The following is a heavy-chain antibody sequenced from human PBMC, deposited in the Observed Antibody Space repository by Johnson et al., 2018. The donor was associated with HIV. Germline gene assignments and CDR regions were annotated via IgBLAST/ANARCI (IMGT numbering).Heavy chain of an antibody. Sequence: VQLVESGGDLIKPGGSLRLSCAVSNFTFKDFYMSWIRQAPGKGLEWLSYISGSGFDTYYADSVKGRFTISRDNAKNSLFLQMNGLRAEDTAVYYCARAPYNWNLGLFDAFDVWGQGTKVTVSA. CDR2: ISGSGFDT. CDR3: ARAPYNWNLGLFDAFDV. V-gene: IGHV3-11*04. CDR1: NFTFKDFY. D-gene: IGHD1-7*01. J-gene: IGHJ3*01.